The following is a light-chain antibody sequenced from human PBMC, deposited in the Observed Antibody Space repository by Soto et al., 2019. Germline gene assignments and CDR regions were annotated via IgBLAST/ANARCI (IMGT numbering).Light chain of an antibody. CDR2: GAS. CDR3: QQYNKGSAPK. CDR1: QSVSSN. J-gene: IGKJ1*01. Sequence: VSSKSSQSVSSNLAWYQQRPGQAPTLLIYGASTRATGIQARFSGSGSGTEFTLTISSLQSEDLAVYSYQQYNKGSAPKFGQGTNVEIK. V-gene: IGKV3-15*01.